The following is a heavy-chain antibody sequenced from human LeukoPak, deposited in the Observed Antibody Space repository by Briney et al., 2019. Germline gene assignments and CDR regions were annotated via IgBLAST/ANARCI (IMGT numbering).Heavy chain of an antibody. V-gene: IGHV4-59*06. CDR2: IYYSGDT. Sequence: SETLSLTCTVSGGSISSYYWSWIRQHPGKGLEWIGYIYYSGDTYYNPSLRSRVSISVDTSKNQFSLKLSSVTAADTAMYYCARDYGNNWFDPWGQGTLVTVSA. J-gene: IGHJ5*02. CDR1: GGSISSYY. CDR3: ARDYGNNWFDP. D-gene: IGHD4-17*01.